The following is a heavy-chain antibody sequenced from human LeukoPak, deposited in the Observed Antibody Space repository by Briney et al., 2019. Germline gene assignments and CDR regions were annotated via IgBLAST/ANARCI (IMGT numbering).Heavy chain of an antibody. D-gene: IGHD1-26*01. J-gene: IGHJ4*02. Sequence: PGRSLRLSCAASGFTFSSYAMHWVRQAPGKGLEWVAFIRYDGSNKYYADSVKGRFTISRDNSKNTLYLQMNSLRAEDTAVYYCAKDRPYSGSYRSTTGAIDYWGQGTLVTVSS. V-gene: IGHV3-30*02. CDR2: IRYDGSNK. CDR3: AKDRPYSGSYRSTTGAIDY. CDR1: GFTFSSYA.